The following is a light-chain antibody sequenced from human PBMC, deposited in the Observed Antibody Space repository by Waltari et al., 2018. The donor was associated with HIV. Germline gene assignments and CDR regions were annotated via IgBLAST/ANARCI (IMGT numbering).Light chain of an antibody. V-gene: IGKV4-1*01. J-gene: IGKJ2*01. CDR2: WAS. Sequence: DILMSHSPDPLSVPLCERATTNCKSSQSAFPIPNHKNYLVWYQQKAGQPPKMLIYWASTRESGVPDRFSGSGSGTEFTLTIGSLQAEDVAVYYCQQYYTTPYTFGQGTKLEIK. CDR1: QSAFPIPNHKNY. CDR3: QQYYTTPYT.